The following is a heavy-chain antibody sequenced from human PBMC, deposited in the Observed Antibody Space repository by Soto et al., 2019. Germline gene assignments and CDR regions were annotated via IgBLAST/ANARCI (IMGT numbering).Heavy chain of an antibody. D-gene: IGHD6-13*01. CDR1: GGSISTYY. J-gene: IGHJ5*02. CDR2: IYPSGSA. V-gene: IGHV4-4*07. CDR3: ARDRTAAGPSNWFDP. Sequence: SETLSLTCTVSGGSISTYYWSWIRQSAGKGLEWIGRIYPSGSANYNPSLKGRVTMSLDTSKNRFSLKVSSVTAADTAVYHCARDRTAAGPSNWFDPWGQGTLVTVSS.